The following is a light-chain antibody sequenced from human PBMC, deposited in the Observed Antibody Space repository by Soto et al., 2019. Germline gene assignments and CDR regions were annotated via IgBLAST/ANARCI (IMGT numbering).Light chain of an antibody. J-gene: IGKJ1*01. CDR2: GAS. Sequence: EIVLTQSPGTLSLSRLERGTLSFMASQTVSSSLAWYQQRPGQAPRLLIYGASSRATGIPDRFSGSGSGTDFSLTISRLEPEDFAVYYCQQYGVSPRTFGQGTKVDIK. V-gene: IGKV3-20*01. CDR3: QQYGVSPRT. CDR1: QTVSSS.